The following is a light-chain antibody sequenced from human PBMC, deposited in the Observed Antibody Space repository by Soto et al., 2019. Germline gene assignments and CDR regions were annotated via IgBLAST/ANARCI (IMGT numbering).Light chain of an antibody. V-gene: IGKV3-15*01. Sequence: ETVMTQSQDTLYVSPEESATLSCRASQDVSTNLAWFHQQPGQTPRLVLYGASKRATGIPARFSGSGSGRHFTLTIRSLQSEDFGVYYCQHYNNWPPYSFGQGTKVEIK. J-gene: IGKJ2*03. CDR3: QHYNNWPPYS. CDR1: QDVSTN. CDR2: GAS.